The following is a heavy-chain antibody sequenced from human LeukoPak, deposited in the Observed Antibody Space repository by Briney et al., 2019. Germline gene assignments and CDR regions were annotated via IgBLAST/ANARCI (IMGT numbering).Heavy chain of an antibody. V-gene: IGHV3-11*01. J-gene: IGHJ4*02. D-gene: IGHD3-22*01. CDR3: ARENYDRSDFYFYY. CDR1: GFTFSDYY. CDR2: ISSGGGTI. Sequence: GGSLRLSCAASGFTFSDYYMSWIRQAPGKGLEWVSYISSGGGTIYYADSVKGRFTISRDNAKNSLYLQMNSLRAEDTAVYYCARENYDRSDFYFYYWGQGTLVTVSS.